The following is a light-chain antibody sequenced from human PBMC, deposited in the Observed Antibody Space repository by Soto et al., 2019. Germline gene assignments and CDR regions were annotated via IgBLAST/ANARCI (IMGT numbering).Light chain of an antibody. CDR3: QQTYSPPYT. Sequence: IHMTQSPSSLSASVGDRITVTCRASQRITTYVNWYQLKPGEAPKLHISTSGTLQRGVPSRFSGGGSETDFTLTIARLQPADLATYFCQQTYSPPYTFGQGTKLEIK. J-gene: IGKJ2*01. CDR2: TSG. CDR1: QRITTY. V-gene: IGKV1-39*01.